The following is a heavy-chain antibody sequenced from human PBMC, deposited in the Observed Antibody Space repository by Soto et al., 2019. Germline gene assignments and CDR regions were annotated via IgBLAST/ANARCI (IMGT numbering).Heavy chain of an antibody. V-gene: IGHV4-4*07. CDR1: GVSVKSYT. CDR2: VFSSVSA. CDR3: TRDGMTTGDT. Sequence: SVTLSLTCIVSGVSVKSYTWSWVRQPANKGLEWIGRVFSSVSATYSPSLKSRVWISMDSPGNRISLKLDSVTAADAGVYYCTRDGMTTGDTWGPGTLVTVSS. J-gene: IGHJ4*02. D-gene: IGHD2-21*02.